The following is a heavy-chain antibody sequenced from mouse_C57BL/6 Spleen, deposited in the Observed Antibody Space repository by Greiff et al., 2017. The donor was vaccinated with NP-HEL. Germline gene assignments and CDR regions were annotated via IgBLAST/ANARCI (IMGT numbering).Heavy chain of an antibody. V-gene: IGHV1-50*01. CDR3: ARTEMGLSDY. J-gene: IGHJ2*01. D-gene: IGHD4-1*01. Sequence: VQLQQPGAELVKPGASVKLSCKASGYTFTSYWMQWVKQRPGQGLEWIGEIDPSDSYTNYNQKFKGKATLTVDTSSSTAYMQLSSLTSEDSAVYYCARTEMGLSDYWGQGTTLTVSS. CDR2: IDPSDSYT. CDR1: GYTFTSYW.